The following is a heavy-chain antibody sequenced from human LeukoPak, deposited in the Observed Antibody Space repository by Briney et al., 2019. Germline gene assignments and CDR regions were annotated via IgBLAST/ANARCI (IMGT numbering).Heavy chain of an antibody. V-gene: IGHV3-30-3*01. J-gene: IGHJ4*02. CDR3: ARGGYSYGLSY. CDR1: GFIFSSST. D-gene: IGHD5-18*01. CDR2: ISYDGGKR. Sequence: GGSLRLSCEASGFIFSSSTMHWVRQAPGKGLEWVAFISYDGGKRYYGDSVKGRFTISRDNSQHTLSLQMNSLRPDDAAVYYCARGGYSYGLSYWGQGTLVTVSS.